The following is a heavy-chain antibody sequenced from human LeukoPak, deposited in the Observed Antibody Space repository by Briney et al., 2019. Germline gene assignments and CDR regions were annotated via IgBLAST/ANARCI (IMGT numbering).Heavy chain of an antibody. Sequence: GGSLRLSCAASGFTFSSYEMNWVRQAPGKGLEWVSSISSSGDTIYYADSVKGRFTFSRDNAKNSLYLQMNSLRAEDTAVYYCAARFDYWGQGTLVTVSS. CDR1: GFTFSSYE. CDR3: AARFDY. V-gene: IGHV3-48*03. J-gene: IGHJ4*02. CDR2: ISSSGDTI.